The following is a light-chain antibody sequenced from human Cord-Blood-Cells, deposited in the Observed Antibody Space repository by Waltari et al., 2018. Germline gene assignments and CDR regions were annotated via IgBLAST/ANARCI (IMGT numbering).Light chain of an antibody. V-gene: IGKV1-39*01. CDR2: ASS. CDR3: LRSYSTSRA. CDR1: QSISSY. Sequence: DIQMTQSLSSLSASVGDRVPITCRASQSISSYLYWYQQEPGKAPKLQIYASSSLQSEVPSKFGGIGSGTDVTLTISGLQPEDCATYCCLRSYSTSRAVGGVTEVDVK. J-gene: IGKJ4*01.